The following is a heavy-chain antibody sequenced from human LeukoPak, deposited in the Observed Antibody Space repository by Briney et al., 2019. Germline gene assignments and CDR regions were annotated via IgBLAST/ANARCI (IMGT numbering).Heavy chain of an antibody. D-gene: IGHD2-2*01. J-gene: IGHJ4*02. CDR1: GYTFTGYY. Sequence: ASVKVSCKASGYTFTGYYMHWVRQAPGQGLEWMGWINPNSGGTNYAQKFQGRVTMTRDTSISTAYMELSRLRSDDTAVYYCARGRSGTYCSSTSCYLVYWGQRTLVTVSS. V-gene: IGHV1-2*02. CDR2: INPNSGGT. CDR3: ARGRSGTYCSSTSCYLVY.